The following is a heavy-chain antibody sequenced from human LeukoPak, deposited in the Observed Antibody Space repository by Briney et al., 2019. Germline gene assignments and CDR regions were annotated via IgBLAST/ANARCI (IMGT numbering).Heavy chain of an antibody. Sequence: PSETLSLTCPVSAGSISSYSWSWIRQPAGKGLEWIGRIYSSGSTNYNPSLKSRVTMSIDTSKNQFSLNLRSVTAADTAVYYCARGQTDSYYNYMDVWGKGTTVTVS. CDR1: AGSISSYS. CDR3: ARGQTDSYYNYMDV. V-gene: IGHV4-4*07. D-gene: IGHD1-14*01. J-gene: IGHJ6*03. CDR2: IYSSGST.